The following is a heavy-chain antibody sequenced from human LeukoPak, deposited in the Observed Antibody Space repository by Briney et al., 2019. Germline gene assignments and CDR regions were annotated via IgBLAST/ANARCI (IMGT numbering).Heavy chain of an antibody. Sequence: GGSLRLSCAASGFTFSSYSMNWVRQAPGKGLEWVSSISSSSSYIYYADSVKGRFTISRDNAKNSLYQQMNSLRAEDTAVYYCARMVYCTNGVCYTPYYYYGMDVWGQGTTVTVSS. CDR1: GFTFSSYS. D-gene: IGHD2-8*01. V-gene: IGHV3-21*01. CDR3: ARMVYCTNGVCYTPYYYYGMDV. J-gene: IGHJ6*02. CDR2: ISSSSSYI.